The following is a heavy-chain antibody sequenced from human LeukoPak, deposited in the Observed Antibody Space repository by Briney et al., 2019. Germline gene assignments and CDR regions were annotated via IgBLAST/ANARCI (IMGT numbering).Heavy chain of an antibody. V-gene: IGHV1-69*05. Sequence: SVKVSCKASGGTFSSYAISWVRQAPGQGLEWMGRIIPIFGTANYAQNFQGRVTITTDESTSTAYMELSSLRSEGTAVYYCARERNPGGFYYDSSGFDYWGQGTLVTVSS. CDR3: ARERNPGGFYYDSSGFDY. J-gene: IGHJ4*02. CDR2: IIPIFGTA. CDR1: GGTFSSYA. D-gene: IGHD3-22*01.